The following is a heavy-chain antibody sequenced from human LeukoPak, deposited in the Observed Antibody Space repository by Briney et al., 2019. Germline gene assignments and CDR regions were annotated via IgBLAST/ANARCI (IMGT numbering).Heavy chain of an antibody. D-gene: IGHD3-9*01. CDR1: GFTFSSYG. J-gene: IGHJ4*02. Sequence: GRSLRLSCAASGFTFSSYGMHWVRQAPGKGLEWVAVISYDGSNKYYADSVKGRFTISRDNSKNTLYLQMNSLRAEDTAVYYCAKDSDDILTGYYGAFEDYWGQGTLVTVSS. CDR3: AKDSDDILTGYYGAFEDY. CDR2: ISYDGSNK. V-gene: IGHV3-30*18.